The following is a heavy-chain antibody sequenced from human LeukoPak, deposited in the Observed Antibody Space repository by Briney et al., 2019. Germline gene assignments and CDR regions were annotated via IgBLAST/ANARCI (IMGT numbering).Heavy chain of an antibody. Sequence: GASVKVSCKVSGYTLTESSMHWVRQAPGKGPEWMEGFDPEDGETIYAQKFQGRVTMTEDTSTDTAYMELSSLRSEDTAVYYCATVYRGYPTLFFDYWGQGTLVTVSS. J-gene: IGHJ4*02. CDR1: GYTLTESS. D-gene: IGHD5-18*01. V-gene: IGHV1-24*01. CDR3: ATVYRGYPTLFFDY. CDR2: FDPEDGET.